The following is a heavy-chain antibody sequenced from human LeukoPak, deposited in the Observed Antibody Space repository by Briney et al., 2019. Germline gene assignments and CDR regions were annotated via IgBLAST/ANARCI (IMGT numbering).Heavy chain of an antibody. CDR2: INWNGGST. CDR1: GFTFDDYG. V-gene: IGHV3-20*04. Sequence: GGSLRLSCAASGFTFDDYGMSWVRQAPGKGLEWVSGINWNGGSTGYADSVKGQFTISRDNAKNSLYLQMNSLRAEDTALYYCARDPVLYCSGGSCYLDYWGQGTLVTVSS. D-gene: IGHD2-15*01. J-gene: IGHJ4*02. CDR3: ARDPVLYCSGGSCYLDY.